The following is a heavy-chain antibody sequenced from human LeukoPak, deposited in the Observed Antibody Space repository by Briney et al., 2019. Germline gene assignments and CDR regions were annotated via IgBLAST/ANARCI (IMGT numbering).Heavy chain of an antibody. CDR1: GFTFSSYS. Sequence: GGSLRLSCAASGFTFSSYSMNWVRQAPGKGLEWVSSISSSSSYIYYADSVKGRFTISRGNTKNSLYLQMNSLRAEDTAVYYCARVTTEDKLRYFDWLLYPGFDYWGQGTLVTVSS. CDR2: ISSSSSYI. CDR3: ARVTTEDKLRYFDWLLYPGFDY. J-gene: IGHJ4*02. V-gene: IGHV3-21*01. D-gene: IGHD3-9*01.